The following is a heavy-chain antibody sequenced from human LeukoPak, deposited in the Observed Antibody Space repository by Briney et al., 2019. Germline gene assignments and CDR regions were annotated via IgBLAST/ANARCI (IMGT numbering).Heavy chain of an antibody. CDR3: ATLAVDTAMADFDY. CDR2: IWYDGSNK. Sequence: GGSLRLSCAASGFTFSSYGMHWVRQAPGKGLEWVAVIWYDGSNKYYADSVKGRFTISRDNSKNTLYLQINSLRAEDTAVYYCATLAVDTAMADFDYWGQGTLVTVSS. D-gene: IGHD5-18*01. J-gene: IGHJ4*02. CDR1: GFTFSSYG. V-gene: IGHV3-33*01.